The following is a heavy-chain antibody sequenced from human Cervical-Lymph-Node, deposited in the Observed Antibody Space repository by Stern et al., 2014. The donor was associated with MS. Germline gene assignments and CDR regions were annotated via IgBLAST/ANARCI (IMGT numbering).Heavy chain of an antibody. D-gene: IGHD1-1*01. J-gene: IGHJ4*02. CDR2: ITNVGST. Sequence: EMQLVESGGGVIQPGGSLRLSCTASGFTVSRAYMTWVRQAPGKGLEWVSLITNVGSTFYTDSVKGRFTISRDDSKNTVYLHMTSLRAEDTAMYYCARDTSSPERSDWWGQGTLVTVSS. CDR3: ARDTSSPERSDW. V-gene: IGHV3-53*01. CDR1: GFTVSRAY.